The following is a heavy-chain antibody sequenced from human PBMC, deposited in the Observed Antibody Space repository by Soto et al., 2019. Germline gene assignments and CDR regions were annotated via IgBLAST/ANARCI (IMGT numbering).Heavy chain of an antibody. CDR3: ARVGCSSTSCYEWFDP. CDR2: IIPILGIA. V-gene: IGHV1-69*02. J-gene: IGHJ5*02. D-gene: IGHD2-2*01. Sequence: QVQLVQSGAEVKKPGSSVKVSCKASGGTFSSYTISWVRQAPGQGLEWMGRIIPILGIANYAQKFQGRVTITADKSTSTAYMELSSLRSEDTDVYYCARVGCSSTSCYEWFDPWGQGTLVTVSS. CDR1: GGTFSSYT.